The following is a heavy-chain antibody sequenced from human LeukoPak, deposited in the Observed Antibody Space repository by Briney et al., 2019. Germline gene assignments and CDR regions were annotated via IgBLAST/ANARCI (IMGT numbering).Heavy chain of an antibody. J-gene: IGHJ4*02. V-gene: IGHV3-73*01. Sequence: PGGSLRLSCAASGFTFSGSAMHWVRQASGKGLEWVGRIRSKANSYATAYAASVKGRFTISRDDSKNTAYLQMNSLKTEDTAVYYCNRHRDYGDPWSEERVFDYWGQGTLVTVSS. CDR3: NRHRDYGDPWSEERVFDY. CDR2: IRSKANSYAT. CDR1: GFTFSGSA. D-gene: IGHD4-17*01.